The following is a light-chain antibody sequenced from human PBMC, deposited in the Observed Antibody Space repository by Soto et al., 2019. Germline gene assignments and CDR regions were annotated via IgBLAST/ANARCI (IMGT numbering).Light chain of an antibody. CDR3: QQYGSSPFT. CDR2: GAS. V-gene: IGKV3-20*01. J-gene: IGKJ3*01. CDR1: QSVSSSY. Sequence: EIVLTQSPGTLSLSPGERVTLSCRASQSVSSSYLAWYQQKPGQTPRLLIYGASSRATGIPDRFSGSGSGTDFNLTISRLEPEDFAVYYCQQYGSSPFTFGPGTKVDIK.